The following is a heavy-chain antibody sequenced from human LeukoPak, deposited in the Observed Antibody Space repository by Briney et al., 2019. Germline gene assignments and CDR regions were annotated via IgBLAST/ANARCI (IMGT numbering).Heavy chain of an antibody. CDR3: AKDQEGGDAFDI. D-gene: IGHD1-26*01. CDR1: GFTFSSYA. CDR2: ISGSGGGT. V-gene: IGHV3-23*01. J-gene: IGHJ3*02. Sequence: GGSLRLSCAASGFTFSSYAMSWVRQAPGKGLEWVSAISGSGGGTYYADSVKGRFTISRDNSKNTLYLQMNSLRAEDTAVYYCAKDQEGGDAFDIWGQGTMVTVSS.